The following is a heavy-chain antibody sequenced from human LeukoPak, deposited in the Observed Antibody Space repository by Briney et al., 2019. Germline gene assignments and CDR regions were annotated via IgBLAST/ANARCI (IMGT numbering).Heavy chain of an antibody. J-gene: IGHJ4*02. CDR2: ISSSSNYI. V-gene: IGHV3-21*01. D-gene: IGHD4-17*01. Sequence: PGGSLRLSCAASGFTFSSYSMNWVRQAPGKGLEWVSSISSSSNYIYYADSVKGRFTISRDNAKNSLYLQMNSLRAEDTAVYYCARPGDYVSRDYWGQGTLVTVSS. CDR3: ARPGDYVSRDY. CDR1: GFTFSSYS.